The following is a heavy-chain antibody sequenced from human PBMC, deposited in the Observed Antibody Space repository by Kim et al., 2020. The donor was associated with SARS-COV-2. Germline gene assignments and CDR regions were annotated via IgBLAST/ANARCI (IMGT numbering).Heavy chain of an antibody. Sequence: SETLSLTCAVYGGSFSGYYWSWIRQPPGKGLEWIGEINHSGSTNYNPSLKSRVTISVDTSKNQFSLKLSSVTATDTAVYYCARRVYFDYWGQGTLVTVSS. V-gene: IGHV4-34*01. CDR3: ARRVYFDY. CDR1: GGSFSGYY. CDR2: INHSGST. J-gene: IGHJ4*02.